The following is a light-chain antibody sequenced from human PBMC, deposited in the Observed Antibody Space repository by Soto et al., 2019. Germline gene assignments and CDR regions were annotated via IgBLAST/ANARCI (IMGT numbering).Light chain of an antibody. V-gene: IGKV1-5*03. CDR3: QQYNSYWT. Sequence: IQITQSPSPLSASVRDRVTITCRASQSISSWLAWYQQKPGKAPKLLIYKASSLESGVPSRFSGSGSGTEFTLTISSLQPDDFATYYCQQYNSYWTFGQGTKVDIK. CDR2: KAS. CDR1: QSISSW. J-gene: IGKJ1*01.